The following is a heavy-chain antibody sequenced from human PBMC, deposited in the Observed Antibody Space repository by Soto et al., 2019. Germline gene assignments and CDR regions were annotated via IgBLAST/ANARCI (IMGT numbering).Heavy chain of an antibody. CDR3: ASGAGYYYGSGSLMSGSP. J-gene: IGHJ5*02. Sequence: GGSLRLSCAASGFTFSSYSMNWVRQAPGKGLEWVSSISSSSSYIYYADSVKGRFTISRDNAKNSLYLQMNSLRAEDTAVYYCASGAGYYYGSGSLMSGSPWGQGTLVTVSS. V-gene: IGHV3-21*01. D-gene: IGHD3-10*01. CDR1: GFTFSSYS. CDR2: ISSSSSYI.